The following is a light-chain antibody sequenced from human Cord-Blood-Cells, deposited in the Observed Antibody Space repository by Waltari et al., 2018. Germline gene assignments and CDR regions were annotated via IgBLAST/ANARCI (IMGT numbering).Light chain of an antibody. Sequence: QSALTQPPSASGSPGQSVTISCTGTSSDVGGYNYVSWYQQHPGKAPKLMIYEVSKRPSGVPDRFSGSKSGNTPSLTVSGLQDEDEADYYCSSYAGSNKVFGGGTKLTVL. V-gene: IGLV2-8*01. CDR1: SSDVGGYNY. CDR3: SSYAGSNKV. CDR2: EVS. J-gene: IGLJ2*01.